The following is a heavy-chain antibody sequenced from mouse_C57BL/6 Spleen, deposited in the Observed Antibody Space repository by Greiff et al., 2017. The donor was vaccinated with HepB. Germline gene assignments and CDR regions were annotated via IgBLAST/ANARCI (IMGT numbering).Heavy chain of an antibody. V-gene: IGHV5-17*01. CDR1: GFTFSDYG. D-gene: IGHD1-1*01. J-gene: IGHJ1*03. CDR2: ISSGSSTI. Sequence: EVKVEESGGGLVKPGGSLKLSCAASGFTFSDYGMHWVRQAPEKGLEWVAYISSGSSTIYYADTVKGRFTISRDNAKNTLFLQKTSLRSEDTAMYYCARHYYGSSRYFDVWGTGTTVTVSS. CDR3: ARHYYGSSRYFDV.